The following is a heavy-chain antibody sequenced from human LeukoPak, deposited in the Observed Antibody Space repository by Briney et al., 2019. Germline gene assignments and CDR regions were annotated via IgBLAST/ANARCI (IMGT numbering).Heavy chain of an antibody. D-gene: IGHD6-6*01. J-gene: IGHJ4*02. CDR2: IYHSGST. V-gene: IGHV4-30-2*01. CDR3: ARAGAARLFDY. Sequence: SQTLSLTCTVSGGSISSGGYYWSWIRQPPGKGLEWIGYIYHSGSTYYNPSLKSRVTISVDRSKNQFSLKLSSVTAADTAVYYCARAGAARLFDYWGQGTLVTVSS. CDR1: GGSISSGGYY.